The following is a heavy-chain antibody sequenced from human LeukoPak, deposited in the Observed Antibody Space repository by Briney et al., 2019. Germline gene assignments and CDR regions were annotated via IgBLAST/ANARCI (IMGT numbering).Heavy chain of an antibody. J-gene: IGHJ6*03. CDR1: GYTFTGYY. CDR2: INPNSG. V-gene: IGHV1-2*02. CDR3: ARGNLDCSGGSCYLKDYYYMDV. Sequence: ASVKVSCKASGYTFTGYYMHWVRQAPGQGLEWMGWINPNSGLSGQGHHDQGHVHSTAYMELSSLRSEDTAVYYCARGNLDCSGGSCYLKDYYYMDVWGKGTTVTTSS. D-gene: IGHD2-15*01.